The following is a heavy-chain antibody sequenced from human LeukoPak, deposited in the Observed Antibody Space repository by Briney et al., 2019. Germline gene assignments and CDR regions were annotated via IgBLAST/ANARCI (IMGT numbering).Heavy chain of an antibody. J-gene: IGHJ4*02. CDR3: ARSYGLGGNYFDY. Sequence: ASVKVSCKASGYTFTDYYMHWVRQAPGQGLEWMGCINPNSGGTNYAQKFQGRVTMTRDTSISTVYMELSRLRSDDTAVYYCARSYGLGGNYFDYWGQGTLVTVSS. CDR1: GYTFTDYY. V-gene: IGHV1-2*02. CDR2: INPNSGGT. D-gene: IGHD3-16*01.